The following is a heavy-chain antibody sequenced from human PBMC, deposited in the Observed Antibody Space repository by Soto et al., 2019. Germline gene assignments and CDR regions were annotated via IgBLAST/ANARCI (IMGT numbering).Heavy chain of an antibody. D-gene: IGHD1-1*01. Sequence: QVHLVESGAEVKKPGASVKVSCKGSGYTFTSYGITWVRQAPGQGLEWMGWISAHNGNTDYAQRLQGRVTVTRDTSTSTAYMELRSLRSDDTAVYYCARGRYGDYWGQGALVTVSS. CDR2: ISAHNGNT. CDR3: ARGRYGDY. J-gene: IGHJ4*02. CDR1: GYTFTSYG. V-gene: IGHV1-18*01.